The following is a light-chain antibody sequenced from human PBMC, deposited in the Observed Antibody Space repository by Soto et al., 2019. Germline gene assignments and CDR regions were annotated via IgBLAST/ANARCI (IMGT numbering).Light chain of an antibody. Sequence: DIQMTQSPSTLSASVGDRVTITCRASQSISSWLAWYQQKPGKAPKVLIYDASSLESGVPPRFSGSGSGTEFTLTVSSLQPDDFATYYCQQYNSYSGTFGQGTKVDIK. V-gene: IGKV1-5*01. CDR2: DAS. CDR1: QSISSW. J-gene: IGKJ1*01. CDR3: QQYNSYSGT.